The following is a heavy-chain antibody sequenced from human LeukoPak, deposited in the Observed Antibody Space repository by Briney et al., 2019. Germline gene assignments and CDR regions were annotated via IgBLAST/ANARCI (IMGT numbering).Heavy chain of an antibody. CDR1: GFTFSSYS. V-gene: IGHV3-21*01. J-gene: IGHJ3*02. D-gene: IGHD5-18*01. CDR2: ISSSSSSYI. Sequence: GGSLRLSCAASGFTFSSYSMNWVRQAPGKGLEWVSSISSSSSSYIYYADSVKGRFTISRDNAKNSLYLQMNSLRAEDTAVYYCARVAMERQGAFDIWGQGTMVTVSS. CDR3: ARVAMERQGAFDI.